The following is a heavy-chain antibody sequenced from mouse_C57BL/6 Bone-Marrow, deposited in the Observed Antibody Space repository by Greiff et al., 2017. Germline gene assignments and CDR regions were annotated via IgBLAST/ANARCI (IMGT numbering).Heavy chain of an antibody. CDR1: GYAFSSYW. Sequence: VQGVESGAELVKPGASVKISCKASGYAFSSYWLNWVKQRPGKGLEWIGQIYPGDGDTNYNGKVKGKATLTSDKSSSTAYMQLSSLTSEDSAVYFCARGVLLFDYWGQGTTLTVSS. D-gene: IGHD2-10*01. CDR3: ARGVLLFDY. CDR2: IYPGDGDT. V-gene: IGHV1-80*01. J-gene: IGHJ2*01.